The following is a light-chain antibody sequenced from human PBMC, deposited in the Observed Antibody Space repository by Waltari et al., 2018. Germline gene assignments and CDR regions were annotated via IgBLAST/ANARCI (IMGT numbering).Light chain of an antibody. V-gene: IGLV3-19*01. CDR2: GNN. J-gene: IGLJ2*01. Sequence: SSELTQDPAVSVALGQTVRITCQGDSLRSYYASWYQQKPGQAPVLVVYGNNNRPSGIPVRFSGSSSGNTASLTITGAQVEDEADYYCDPWDTRGTHLFGGGTRLTVL. CDR1: SLRSYY. CDR3: DPWDTRGTHL.